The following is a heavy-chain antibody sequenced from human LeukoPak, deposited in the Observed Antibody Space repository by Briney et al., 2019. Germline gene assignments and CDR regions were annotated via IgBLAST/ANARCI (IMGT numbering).Heavy chain of an antibody. V-gene: IGHV4-4*02. CDR3: ATNTGTVFDY. J-gene: IGHJ4*02. D-gene: IGHD7-27*01. Sequence: SETLSLTCAVSGGSISSRNWWSWVRQPPGKGLEWIGEIYHSGSTDYNPSLKTRVTISVDKSKNQFSLKLSSVTAADTAVYYCATNTGTVFDYWGQGALVTVSS. CDR2: IYHSGST. CDR1: GGSISSRNW.